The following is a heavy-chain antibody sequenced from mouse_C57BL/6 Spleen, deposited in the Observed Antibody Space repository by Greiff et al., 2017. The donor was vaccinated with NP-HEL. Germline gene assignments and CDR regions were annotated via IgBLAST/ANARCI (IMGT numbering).Heavy chain of an antibody. D-gene: IGHD2-2*01. V-gene: IGHV1-50*01. CDR2: IDPSDSYT. CDR3: ARGVGYAFAY. Sequence: QVQLKQPGAELVKPGASVKLSCKASGYTFTSYWMQWVKQRPGQGLEWIGEIDPSDSYTNYNQKFKGKATLTVDTSSSTAYMQLSSLTSEDSAVYYCARGVGYAFAYWGQGTLVTVSA. CDR1: GYTFTSYW. J-gene: IGHJ3*01.